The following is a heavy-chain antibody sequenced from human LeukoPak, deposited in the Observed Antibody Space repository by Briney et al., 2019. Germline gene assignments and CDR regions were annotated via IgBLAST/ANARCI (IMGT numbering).Heavy chain of an antibody. CDR2: IIPIFGTA. V-gene: IGHV1-69*13. CDR1: GGTFSSYA. Sequence: ASVKVSCKASGGTFSSYAISWVRQAPGQGLEWMGGIIPIFGTANYAQKFQGRVTITADESTSTAYVELSSLRSEDTAVYYCARETHYCSGGSCYPGWFDPWGQGTLVTVSS. D-gene: IGHD2-15*01. J-gene: IGHJ5*02. CDR3: ARETHYCSGGSCYPGWFDP.